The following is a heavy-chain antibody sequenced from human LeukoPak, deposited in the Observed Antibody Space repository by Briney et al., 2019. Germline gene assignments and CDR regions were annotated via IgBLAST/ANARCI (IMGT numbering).Heavy chain of an antibody. Sequence: GGSLRPSCAASGFTFSTYWMHWVRQAPGKGLVWVSRINDDGSSTTYADSVKGRLTISRDNAKNTVYLQMNSLRAEDTAVYYCARGIGTFDYWGQGTLVTVSS. V-gene: IGHV3-74*01. CDR1: GFTFSTYW. CDR3: ARGIGTFDY. J-gene: IGHJ4*02. CDR2: INDDGSST. D-gene: IGHD1-7*01.